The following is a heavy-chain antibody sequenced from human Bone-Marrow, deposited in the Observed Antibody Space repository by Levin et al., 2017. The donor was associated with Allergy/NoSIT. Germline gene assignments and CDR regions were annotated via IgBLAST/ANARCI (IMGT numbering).Heavy chain of an antibody. CDR1: GFTFSSYA. Sequence: PGGSLRLSCAASGFTFSSYAMHWVRQAPGKGLEWVAVISYDGSNKYYADSVKGRFTISRDNSKNTLYLQMNSLRAEDTAVYYCARGGGSTLRRGWFDPWGQGTLVTVSS. CDR3: ARGGGSTLRRGWFDP. D-gene: IGHD6-13*01. V-gene: IGHV3-30*04. J-gene: IGHJ5*02. CDR2: ISYDGSNK.